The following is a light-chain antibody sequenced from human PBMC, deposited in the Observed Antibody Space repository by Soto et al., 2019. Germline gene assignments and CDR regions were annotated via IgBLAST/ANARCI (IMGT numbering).Light chain of an antibody. Sequence: QSVLTQPPSASVYAGHSVTIPCTGTGIDDYDYNFVSWYQHHPGKAPKLIIFEVNKRPSGVPDRFSGSKSGTTASLTVSGLQADDEADYYCSTFAVSPVIFGGGTKVTVL. CDR1: GIDDYDYNF. CDR3: STFAVSPVI. J-gene: IGLJ2*01. CDR2: EVN. V-gene: IGLV2-8*01.